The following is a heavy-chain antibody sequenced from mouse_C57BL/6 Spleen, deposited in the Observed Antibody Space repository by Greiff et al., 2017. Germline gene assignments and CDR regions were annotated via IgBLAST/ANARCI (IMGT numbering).Heavy chain of an antibody. V-gene: IGHV1-69*01. CDR2: IDPSDSYT. J-gene: IGHJ4*01. Sequence: QVQLQQPGAELVMPGASVKLSCKASGYPFTSYWMHWVKQRPGQCLEWIGEIDPSDSYTNYNQKFKGKSTLTVDKSSSTAYMQLSSLTSEDSAVYYCARAIYYGNCYAMDYWGQGTSVTVSS. D-gene: IGHD2-1*01. CDR1: GYPFTSYW. CDR3: ARAIYYGNCYAMDY.